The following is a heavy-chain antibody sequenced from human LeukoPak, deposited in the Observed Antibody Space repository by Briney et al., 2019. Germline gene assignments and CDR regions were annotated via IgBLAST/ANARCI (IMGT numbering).Heavy chain of an antibody. V-gene: IGHV3-30*18. CDR3: AKDLYYDILTGYFSNYYYYGMDV. D-gene: IGHD3-9*01. CDR1: GXTFSSYG. CDR2: ISYDGSNK. J-gene: IGHJ6*02. Sequence: SGRSLRLSCAASGXTFSSYGMHWVRQAPGKGLEWVAVISYDGSNKYYADSVKGRFTISRDNSKNTLYLQMNSLRAEDMAVYYCAKDLYYDILTGYFSNYYYYGMDVWGQGTTVTVSS.